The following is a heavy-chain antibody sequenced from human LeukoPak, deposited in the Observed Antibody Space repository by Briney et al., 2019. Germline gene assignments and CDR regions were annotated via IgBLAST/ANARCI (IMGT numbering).Heavy chain of an antibody. J-gene: IGHJ2*01. V-gene: IGHV3-30*18. CDR1: GYTFTNYD. CDR3: ANDGPYGYGFGWYFDL. Sequence: GGSLRLSCAASGYTFTNYDMHWVRQAPGKGLEWVALISYDGTNRHYADSVKGRFTISRDNPKNTVDLQMNSLRAEDTAVYYCANDGPYGYGFGWYFDLWGRGPLVTVSS. D-gene: IGHD5-18*01. CDR2: ISYDGTNR.